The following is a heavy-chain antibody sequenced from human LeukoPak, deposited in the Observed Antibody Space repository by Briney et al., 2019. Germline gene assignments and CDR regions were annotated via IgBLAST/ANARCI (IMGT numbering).Heavy chain of an antibody. CDR3: AATDDSSAKTLKLDY. Sequence: ASVKVSCKASGYTFTSYGISWVRQAPGQGLEWMGWISAYNGNTNYAQKLQGRVTMTTDTSTSTAYMELSSLRSEDTAVYYCAATDDSSAKTLKLDYWGQGTLVTVSS. J-gene: IGHJ4*02. CDR1: GYTFTSYG. V-gene: IGHV1-18*01. D-gene: IGHD3-22*01. CDR2: ISAYNGNT.